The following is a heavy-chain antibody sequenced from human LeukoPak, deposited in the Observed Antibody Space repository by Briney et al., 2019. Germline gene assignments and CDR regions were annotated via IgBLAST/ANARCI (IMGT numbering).Heavy chain of an antibody. CDR2: ISGSGGST. V-gene: IGHV3-23*01. J-gene: IGHJ3*02. CDR3: AKNGYSYGLYDAFDI. D-gene: IGHD5-18*01. CDR1: GFTFSTYA. Sequence: GGSLRLSCAASGFTFSTYAMSWVRQAPGKGLEWVSGISGSGGSTYYADSVKGRFSISRDNSKNTLYLQMSSLRAEDTAVYYCAKNGYSYGLYDAFDIWGQGTMVTVSS.